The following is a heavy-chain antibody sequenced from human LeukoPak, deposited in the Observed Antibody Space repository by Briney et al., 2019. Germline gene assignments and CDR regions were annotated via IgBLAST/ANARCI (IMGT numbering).Heavy chain of an antibody. D-gene: IGHD1-26*01. V-gene: IGHV1-2*02. CDR3: ARDRGGEGATLAYYFDY. J-gene: IGHJ4*02. Sequence: ASVKVSCKVSGYTFTGYYMHWVRQAPGQGLEWMGWINPNSGGTNYAQKFQGRVTMTRDTSISTAYMELSRLRSDDTAVYYCARDRGGEGATLAYYFDYWGQGTLVTVSS. CDR2: INPNSGGT. CDR1: GYTFTGYY.